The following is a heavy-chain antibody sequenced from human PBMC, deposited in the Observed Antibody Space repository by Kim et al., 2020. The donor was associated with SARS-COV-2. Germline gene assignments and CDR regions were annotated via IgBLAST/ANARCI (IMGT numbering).Heavy chain of an antibody. CDR1: GYTFTSYA. CDR3: ARVLPQPKKDVHSSGWRAFDY. CDR2: INTNTGNP. Sequence: ASVKVSCKASGYTFTSYAMNWVRQVPGQGLEWMGWINTNTGNPTYAQGFTGRFVFPLDTSVSTAYLQISSLKAEDTAVYYCARVLPQPKKDVHSSGWRAFDYWGQGTLLTVPS. J-gene: IGHJ4*02. D-gene: IGHD6-19*01. V-gene: IGHV7-4-1*02.